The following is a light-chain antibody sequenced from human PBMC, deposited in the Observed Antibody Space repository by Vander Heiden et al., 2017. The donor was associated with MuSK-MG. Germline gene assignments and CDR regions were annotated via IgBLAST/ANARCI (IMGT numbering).Light chain of an antibody. Sequence: DVQMTQSPSTLSGFVGDRVTITCRASQGVLSWVAWFQQKPGGAPKLLMYKASTLESGVPSRFSGSGFGTEFTLTISSLQPDDTATYVCQQYKTEPSTFGQGTLLEI. CDR2: KAS. CDR3: QQYKTEPST. CDR1: QGVLSW. V-gene: IGKV1-5*03. J-gene: IGKJ2*01.